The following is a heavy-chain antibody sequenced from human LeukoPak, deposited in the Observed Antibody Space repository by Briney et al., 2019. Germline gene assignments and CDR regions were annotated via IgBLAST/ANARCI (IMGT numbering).Heavy chain of an antibody. D-gene: IGHD1-26*01. CDR1: GFTFSSYA. J-gene: IGHJ4*02. Sequence: PGGSLRLSCAASGFTFSSYAMHWVRQAPGKGLEWVAVISYDGSNKYYADSVKGRFTISRDNSKNTLYLQMNSLRAEDTAVYYCAREWELLKWYPDYWGQGTLVTVSS. CDR2: ISYDGSNK. V-gene: IGHV3-30-3*01. CDR3: AREWELLKWYPDY.